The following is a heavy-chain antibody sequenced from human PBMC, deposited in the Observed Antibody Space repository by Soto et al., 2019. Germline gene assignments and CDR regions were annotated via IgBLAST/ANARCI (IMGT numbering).Heavy chain of an antibody. D-gene: IGHD3-10*01. J-gene: IGHJ6*04. CDR3: AKTIHYYGSGAYLMDV. Sequence: EVQLLESGGGLVQPGGSLRLSCAASGFTFSSYAMSWVRQAPGKGLGLVSAISGSGARTYYADALKAPFTNATDNPKNTLYLQMNTLRAEDTAVYYCAKTIHYYGSGAYLMDVWGEGATVTVSS. CDR2: ISGSGART. V-gene: IGHV3-23*01. CDR1: GFTFSSYA.